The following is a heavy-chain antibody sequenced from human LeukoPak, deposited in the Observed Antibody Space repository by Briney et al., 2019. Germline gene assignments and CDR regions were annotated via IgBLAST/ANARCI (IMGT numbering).Heavy chain of an antibody. D-gene: IGHD3-22*01. J-gene: IGHJ6*01. V-gene: IGHV4-34*01. CDR2: INHSGGT. CDR3: ARANCDSSGYRRYYNCYGMDV. CDR1: GGSFSGYY. Sequence: SETLSLTCAVYGGSFSGYYWSWIRQPPGKGLEWIGEINHSGGTNYNPSLKSRVTISGDTSKSQFSLKLSSVTAADTAVYYCARANCDSSGYRRYYNCYGMDVWGQGTTVTVSS.